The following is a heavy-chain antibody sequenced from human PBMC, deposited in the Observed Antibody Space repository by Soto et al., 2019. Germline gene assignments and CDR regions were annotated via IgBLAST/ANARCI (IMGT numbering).Heavy chain of an antibody. CDR1: GFTFSSYA. CDR3: AKVPGRSGSYFLYGMDV. J-gene: IGHJ6*02. CDR2: ISGSGGST. V-gene: IGHV3-23*01. Sequence: PGGSLRLSCAASGFTFSSYAMSWVRQAPGKGLEWVSAISGSGGSTYYADSVKGRFTISRDNSKNTLYLQMNSLRAEDTAVYYCAKVPGRSGSYFLYGMDVWGQGTTVTVSS. D-gene: IGHD1-26*01.